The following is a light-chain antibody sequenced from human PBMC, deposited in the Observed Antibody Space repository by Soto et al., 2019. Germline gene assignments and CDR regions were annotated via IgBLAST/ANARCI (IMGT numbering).Light chain of an antibody. J-gene: IGKJ1*01. Sequence: EIVMTQSPATLSVSPGERATLSCRASQSVSSNLAWYQQKPGQAPRLLIYGASTRATGIPARFSGGGSGTEFTLTISSLQSEDFAVYYCQQYNNWPPMTFGQGTKV. CDR2: GAS. V-gene: IGKV3-15*01. CDR3: QQYNNWPPMT. CDR1: QSVSSN.